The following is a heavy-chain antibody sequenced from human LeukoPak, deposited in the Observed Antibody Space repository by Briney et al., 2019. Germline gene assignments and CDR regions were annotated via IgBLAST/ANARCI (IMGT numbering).Heavy chain of an antibody. J-gene: IGHJ6*03. CDR1: GGSISSYY. Sequence: SETLSLTCTVSGGSISSYYWSWIRQPPGKGLEWIGYIYHSGSTNYNPSLKSRVTMSVDTSKNQFSLKLSSVTAADTAVYYCARVRGHYYMDVWGKGTTVTISS. CDR3: ARVRGHYYMDV. V-gene: IGHV4-59*12. CDR2: IYHSGST.